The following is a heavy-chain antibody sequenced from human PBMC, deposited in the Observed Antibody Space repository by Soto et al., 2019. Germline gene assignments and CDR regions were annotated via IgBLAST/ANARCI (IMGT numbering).Heavy chain of an antibody. V-gene: IGHV1-69*13. CDR2: IIPIFGTA. J-gene: IGHJ5*02. CDR3: AREPYSSGWLNP. Sequence: SVKVFCKASGGTFSSYAISWVRQAPGQGLEWMGGIIPIFGTANYAQKFQGRVTITADESTSTAYMELSSLRSEDTAVYYCAREPYSSGWLNPWGQGTLVTVSS. CDR1: GGTFSSYA. D-gene: IGHD6-19*01.